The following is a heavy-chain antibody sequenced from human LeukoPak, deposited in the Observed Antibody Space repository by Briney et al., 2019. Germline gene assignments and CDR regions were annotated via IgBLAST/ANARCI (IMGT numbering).Heavy chain of an antibody. J-gene: IGHJ5*02. V-gene: IGHV3-30*18. Sequence: PGGSLRLSCAASGFTFSSHGMHWVRQAPGKGLEWVAVISYDGTIRNYADSVKGRFTISRDNSKNTLFLQMNSLTAEDTALYYCAKGGCSSTTCYLANPWGQGTLVTVSS. CDR1: GFTFSSHG. D-gene: IGHD2-2*01. CDR3: AKGGCSSTTCYLANP. CDR2: ISYDGTIR.